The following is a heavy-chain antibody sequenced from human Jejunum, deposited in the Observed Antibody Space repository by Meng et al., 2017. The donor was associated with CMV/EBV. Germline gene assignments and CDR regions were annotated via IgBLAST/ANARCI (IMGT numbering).Heavy chain of an antibody. Sequence: KVSCKASGYTFTSYDINWVRQAAGQGLEWMGWTNPRSGNTGSAQKFQGRLTMTMNTSIGTAYMELSSLRSEDTAVYYCARNGIFFDYWGQGALVTVSS. CDR2: TNPRSGNT. J-gene: IGHJ4*02. D-gene: IGHD1-14*01. CDR3: ARNGIFFDY. CDR1: GYTFTSYD. V-gene: IGHV1-8*02.